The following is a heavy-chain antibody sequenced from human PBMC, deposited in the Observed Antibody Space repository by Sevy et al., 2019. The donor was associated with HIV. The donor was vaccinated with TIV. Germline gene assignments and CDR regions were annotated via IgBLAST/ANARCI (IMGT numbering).Heavy chain of an antibody. CDR1: GFTFSDYY. J-gene: IGHJ6*02. Sequence: GGSLRLSCAVSGFTFSDYYMSWIRRAPGKGLEWLSSISGSDNTIYYADSVKGRFTISRDNAKNSLYLQMNSLRAEDTAVYYCARDHVKDGDLGDYYYFAMDVWGQGTSVTVSS. V-gene: IGHV3-11*01. CDR2: ISGSDNTI. D-gene: IGHD4-17*01. CDR3: ARDHVKDGDLGDYYYFAMDV.